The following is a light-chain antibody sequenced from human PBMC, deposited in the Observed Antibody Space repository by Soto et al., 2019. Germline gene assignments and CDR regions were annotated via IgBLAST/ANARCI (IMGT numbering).Light chain of an antibody. V-gene: IGKV3-11*01. J-gene: IGKJ4*01. CDR2: DAS. CDR1: QSVSSY. CDR3: QQRSNWPLT. Sequence: EIVLTQSPATLSLSPGERATLSCRASQSVSSYLAWYQQKPGQAPRLLIYDASTRATAIPARFSGSGSGTDFTLTIRSLEHEDFAVYYYQQRSNWPLTFGGGTKVEIK.